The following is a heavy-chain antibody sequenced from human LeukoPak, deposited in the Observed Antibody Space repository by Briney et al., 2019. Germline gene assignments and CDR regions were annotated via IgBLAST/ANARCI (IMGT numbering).Heavy chain of an antibody. V-gene: IGHV3-53*01. J-gene: IGHJ4*02. CDR2: ICSDGST. Sequence: GGSLRLSCAASGFTVSDNYMSWVRQAPGKGLEWVSVICSDGSTYYADSVKGRFTISRDNSKNTLYLQMNSLRAEDTAVYYCARVWGILSYFDYWGQGTLVTVSS. CDR1: GFTVSDNY. D-gene: IGHD2-15*01. CDR3: ARVWGILSYFDY.